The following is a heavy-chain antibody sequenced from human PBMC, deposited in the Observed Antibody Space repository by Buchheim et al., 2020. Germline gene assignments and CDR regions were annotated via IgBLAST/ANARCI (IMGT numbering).Heavy chain of an antibody. J-gene: IGHJ6*02. CDR3: AKMGYDYIWGSYRYTGDYYYGMDV. V-gene: IGHV4-34*01. CDR1: GGSFSGYY. D-gene: IGHD3-16*02. Sequence: QVQLQQWGAGLLKPSETLSLTCAVYGGSFSGYYWSWIRQPPGKGLEWIGEINHSGSTNYNPSLKSRVTISVDTSKNQSSLKLSSVTAADTAVYYCAKMGYDYIWGSYRYTGDYYYGMDVWGQGTT. CDR2: INHSGST.